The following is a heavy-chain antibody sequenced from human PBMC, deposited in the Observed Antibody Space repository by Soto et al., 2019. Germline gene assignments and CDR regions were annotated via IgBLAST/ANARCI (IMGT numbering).Heavy chain of an antibody. CDR3: ARTVGAAYYFDF. CDR2: IWTSGST. Sequence: QVQLQESGPGLVKPSETLSLTCNVSGDSMSKYYWSWVRQPAGKGLEWIGRIWTSGSTNYNPYLKSRVTMSIDTSTKHFSLDLKSVTAADTAVYYFARTVGAAYYFDFGGQGVLVTVSS. J-gene: IGHJ4*02. D-gene: IGHD3-16*01. CDR1: GDSMSKYY. V-gene: IGHV4-4*07.